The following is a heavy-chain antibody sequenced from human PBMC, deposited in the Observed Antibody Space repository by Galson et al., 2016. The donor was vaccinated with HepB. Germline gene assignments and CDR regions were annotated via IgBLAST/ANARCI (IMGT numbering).Heavy chain of an antibody. D-gene: IGHD4-23*01. CDR1: GFSFSYYP. V-gene: IGHV3-30-3*01. J-gene: IGHJ4*02. CDR2: VSNDGNFQ. CDR3: ARGNGGKGSLDY. Sequence: SLRLSCAASGFSFSYYPMHWVRQAPDKGLEWVAIVSNDGNFQFYADSVKGRFTISGANFNNTLFLQMNSLRDEDTAIYYCARGNGGKGSLDYWGQGTLVTVSS.